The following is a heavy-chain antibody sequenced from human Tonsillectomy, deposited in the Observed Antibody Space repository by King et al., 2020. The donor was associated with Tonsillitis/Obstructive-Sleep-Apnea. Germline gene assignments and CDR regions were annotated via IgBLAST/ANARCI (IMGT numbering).Heavy chain of an antibody. D-gene: IGHD1-1*01. CDR1: GFTFTDYY. CDR2: ISSSSTYT. V-gene: IGHV3-11*05. J-gene: IGHJ6*03. CDR3: ARRINYLYYMDV. Sequence: VQLVESGGGSVKPGGSLRLSCAVSGFTFTDYYMTWIRQAPGQGLEWISYISSSSTYTNYADSVKGRFTVSRDNAKNSLYLQMSSLRAEDTATYYCARRINYLYYMDVWGEGTTVTVSS.